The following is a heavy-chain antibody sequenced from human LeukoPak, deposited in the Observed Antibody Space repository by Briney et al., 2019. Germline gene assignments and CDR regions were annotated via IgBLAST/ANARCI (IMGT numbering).Heavy chain of an antibody. V-gene: IGHV3-7*01. CDR3: ARSLDY. CDR1: GLTFSSYW. CDR2: TNQDGSQK. J-gene: IGHJ4*02. Sequence: GRSLRIYSAASGLTFSSYWMTGGRQASGKGLEWVANTNQDGSQKYYVDSVKGRFTISRDNANNSLYLQMNSLRAEDTAVYYCARSLDYWGQGTLVTVSS.